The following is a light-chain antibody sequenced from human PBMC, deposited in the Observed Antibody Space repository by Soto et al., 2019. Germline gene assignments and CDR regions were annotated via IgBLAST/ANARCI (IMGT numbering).Light chain of an antibody. V-gene: IGKV3-20*01. Sequence: EIVLTQSPGTVSLSPGERATLSCRASQGVYNNYIAWYQQSPGQAPRVLIYGASTRATGTPDRFSGSGSGTDFTFTISRLEPEDSAVYYCQQYGNSVTFGGGTKVDIK. CDR1: QGVYNNY. CDR3: QQYGNSVT. CDR2: GAS. J-gene: IGKJ4*01.